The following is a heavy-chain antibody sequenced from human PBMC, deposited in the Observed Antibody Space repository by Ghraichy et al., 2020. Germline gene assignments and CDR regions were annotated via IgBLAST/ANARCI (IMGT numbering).Heavy chain of an antibody. Sequence: SETLSLTCTVSGGSISSSSYYWGWIRQPPGKGLEWIGSIYYSGSTYYNPSLKSRVTISVDTSKNQFSLKLSSVTAADTAVYYCARHEGPWELNEVYYFDYWGQGTLVTVSS. V-gene: IGHV4-39*01. D-gene: IGHD1-26*01. CDR3: ARHEGPWELNEVYYFDY. CDR2: IYYSGST. J-gene: IGHJ4*02. CDR1: GGSISSSSYY.